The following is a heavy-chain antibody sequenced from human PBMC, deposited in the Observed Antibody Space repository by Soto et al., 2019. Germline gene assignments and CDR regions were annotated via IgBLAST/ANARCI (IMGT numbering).Heavy chain of an antibody. V-gene: IGHV1-18*01. Sequence: ASVKVSCKASGYTFTSYGISWVRQAPGQGLEWMGWISAYNGNTNYAQKLQGRVTMTTDTSTSTAYMELRSLRSDDTAMYYCARDYYDSSGYYYVSLFEYYYGMDVWGQGTTVTVSS. J-gene: IGHJ6*02. CDR3: ARDYYDSSGYYYVSLFEYYYGMDV. CDR2: ISAYNGNT. D-gene: IGHD3-22*01. CDR1: GYTFTSYG.